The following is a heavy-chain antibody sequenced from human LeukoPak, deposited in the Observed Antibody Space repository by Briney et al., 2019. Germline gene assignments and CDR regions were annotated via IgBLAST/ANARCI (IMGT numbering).Heavy chain of an antibody. Sequence: GGSLRLSCVASGFTFSSYAMHWVRQAPGKGLEYVSTVRTNGGSTYYANSVKGRFTISRDNSKNTLYLQMGSLGAEDMAVYYCARGLRDCTSTTCFTYWYFDLWGRGTLVTVSS. CDR2: VRTNGGST. J-gene: IGHJ2*01. CDR1: GFTFSSYA. V-gene: IGHV3-64*01. CDR3: ARGLRDCTSTTCFTYWYFDL. D-gene: IGHD2-2*02.